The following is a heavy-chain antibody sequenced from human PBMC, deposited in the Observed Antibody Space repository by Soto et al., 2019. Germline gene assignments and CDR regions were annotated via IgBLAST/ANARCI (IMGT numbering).Heavy chain of an antibody. J-gene: IGHJ5*02. Sequence: ASVKVSCKASGYTFTRYYMHWVRQAPGQGLEWMGIINPSGGSTSYAQKFQGRVTMTRDTRTVYMELNSLRSEDTAVYYCASSHYESSGYSGFDPWGQGTLVTV. CDR2: INPSGGST. CDR1: GYTFTRYY. V-gene: IGHV1-46*01. D-gene: IGHD3-22*01. CDR3: ASSHYESSGYSGFDP.